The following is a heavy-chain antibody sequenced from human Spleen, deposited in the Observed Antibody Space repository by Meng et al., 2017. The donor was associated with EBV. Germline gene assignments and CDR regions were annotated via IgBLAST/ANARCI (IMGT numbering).Heavy chain of an antibody. CDR2: IIPIFGTA. V-gene: IGHV1-69*01. CDR1: AGTFSSYA. Sequence: QVQLVQYGAEGXXXXXXVKVSCKASAGTFSSYAISWVRQAPGQRLEWMGGIIPIFGTANYAQKFQGRVTITADESTSTAYMELSSLRSEDTAVYYCARDDNWFDPWGQGTLVTVSS. J-gene: IGHJ5*02. CDR3: ARDDNWFDP.